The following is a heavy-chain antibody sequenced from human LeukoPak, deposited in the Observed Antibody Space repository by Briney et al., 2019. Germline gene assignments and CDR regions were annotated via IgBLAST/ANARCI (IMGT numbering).Heavy chain of an antibody. D-gene: IGHD6-13*01. V-gene: IGHV4-31*03. J-gene: IGHJ6*02. Sequence: SETLSLTCTVSGGSISSGGYYWSWIRQHPGKGLEWIGYIYYSGSTYYNPSLKSRVTISVDTSKNQFSLKLSFVTAADTAVYYCARDSQQLRYYYGMDVWGQGTTVTVSS. CDR3: ARDSQQLRYYYGMDV. CDR2: IYYSGST. CDR1: GGSISSGGYY.